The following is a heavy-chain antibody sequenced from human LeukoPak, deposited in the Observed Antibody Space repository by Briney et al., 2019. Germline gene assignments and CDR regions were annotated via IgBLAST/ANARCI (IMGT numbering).Heavy chain of an antibody. CDR1: EYTFTGYY. D-gene: IGHD3-10*01. V-gene: IGHV1-2*02. CDR2: INPNSGGT. Sequence: GAPVKVSCKASEYTFTGYYIHWVRQAPGQGLEWMGWINPNSGGTNYAQKFQGRVTMTRDTSISTAYMELSRLRSDDTAVYYCARDKGGITMVRGFFPYFDYWGQGTLVTVSS. J-gene: IGHJ4*02. CDR3: ARDKGGITMVRGFFPYFDY.